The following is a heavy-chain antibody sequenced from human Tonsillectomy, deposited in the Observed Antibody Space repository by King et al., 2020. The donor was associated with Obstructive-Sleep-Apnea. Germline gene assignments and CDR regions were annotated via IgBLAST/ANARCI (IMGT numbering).Heavy chain of an antibody. CDR1: GFTFSSYW. J-gene: IGHJ4*02. Sequence: VQLVESGGGLVQPGGSLRLSCAASGFTFSSYWMSWVRQAPGKGLEWVANIKQDGSEKYYVDSVNGRFTISRDNAKNSLYLQMNSLSVEDTALYYCARAYYGSGSYYNPFPDYWGQGTLVTVSS. CDR3: ARAYYGSGSYYNPFPDY. D-gene: IGHD3-10*01. CDR2: IKQDGSEK. V-gene: IGHV3-7*01.